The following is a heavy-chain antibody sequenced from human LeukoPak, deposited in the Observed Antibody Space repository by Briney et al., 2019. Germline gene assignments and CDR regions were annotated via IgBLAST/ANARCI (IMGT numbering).Heavy chain of an antibody. V-gene: IGHV1-2*06. Sequence: ASVKVSCKASGYTFTGYYMHWVRQAPGQGLEWMARINPNSGGTNYAQKFQGRVTMTRDTSISTAYMELSRLRSDDTAVYYCARDRGGIAARPRSINWFDPWGQGTLVTVSS. CDR1: GYTFTGYY. CDR2: INPNSGGT. J-gene: IGHJ5*02. D-gene: IGHD6-6*01. CDR3: ARDRGGIAARPRSINWFDP.